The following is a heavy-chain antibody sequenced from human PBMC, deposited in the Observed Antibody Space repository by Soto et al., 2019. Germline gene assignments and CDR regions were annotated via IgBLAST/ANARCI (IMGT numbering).Heavy chain of an antibody. D-gene: IGHD3-3*01. CDR3: ARFLRFLEWSPPVDAYDI. J-gene: IGHJ3*02. CDR2: IIPIFGTA. CDR1: GGTFSSYA. Sequence: ASVKVSWKASGGTFSSYAISWVRQAPGQGLEWMGGIIPIFGTANYAQKFQGRVTITADESTSTAYMELSSLRSEDTAVYYCARFLRFLEWSPPVDAYDIWGEGTMVTVSS. V-gene: IGHV1-69*13.